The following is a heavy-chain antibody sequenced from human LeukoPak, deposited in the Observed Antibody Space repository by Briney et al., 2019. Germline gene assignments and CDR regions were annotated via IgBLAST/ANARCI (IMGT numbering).Heavy chain of an antibody. V-gene: IGHV3-30*18. J-gene: IGHJ6*02. Sequence: GGSLRLSCAASGFTFSSYGMHWVRQAPGKGLEWVAVISYDGSNKYYADSVKGRFTISRDNSKNTLYLQMNSLRAEDTAVYYCAKEGNYDFWSGITYYYYYGMDVWGQGTTVTVSS. CDR2: ISYDGSNK. D-gene: IGHD3-3*01. CDR3: AKEGNYDFWSGITYYYYYGMDV. CDR1: GFTFSSYG.